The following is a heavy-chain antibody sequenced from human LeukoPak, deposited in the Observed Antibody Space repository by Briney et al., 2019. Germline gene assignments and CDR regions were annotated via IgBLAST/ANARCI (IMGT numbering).Heavy chain of an antibody. Sequence: GSSVKDSCKASGGTFSSYGISWVRQAPGQGLEWMGGIIPIFGTANYAQKFQGRVTTTADESTSTAYMELSSLRSEDTAVYYCARTIDYYGSGSYYKLGYWGQGTLVTVSS. D-gene: IGHD3-10*01. CDR3: ARTIDYYGSGSYYKLGY. CDR1: GGTFSSYG. CDR2: IIPIFGTA. J-gene: IGHJ4*02. V-gene: IGHV1-69*01.